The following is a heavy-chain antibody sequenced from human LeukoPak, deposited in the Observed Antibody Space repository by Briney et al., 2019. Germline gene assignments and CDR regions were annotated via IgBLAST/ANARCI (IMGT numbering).Heavy chain of an antibody. D-gene: IGHD2-2*01. V-gene: IGHV3-21*01. CDR2: ISSSSSYI. J-gene: IGHJ6*03. CDR3: ARDGCSSTSCALSYMDV. Sequence: GGSLRLSCAASGFTFSSYSMNWVRQAPGKGLEWVSSISSSSSYIYYADSVKGRFTISRDNAKNSLYLQMNGLRAEDTAVYYCARDGCSSTSCALSYMDVWGKGTTVTVSS. CDR1: GFTFSSYS.